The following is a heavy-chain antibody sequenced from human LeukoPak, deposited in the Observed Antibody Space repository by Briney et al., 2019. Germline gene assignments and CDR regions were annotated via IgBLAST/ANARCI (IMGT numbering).Heavy chain of an antibody. J-gene: IGHJ3*02. CDR1: GYTFPSYG. CDR3: ARHITIFGVVVRSGAFDI. D-gene: IGHD3-3*01. V-gene: IGHV1-18*01. Sequence: GASVKVSCKASGYTFPSYGISWVRQAPGQGLEWMGWISAYNDNTNYAQKLQGRVTMTTDTSTSTAYMELRCLRSDDTAVYYCARHITIFGVVVRSGAFDIWGQGTMVTVSS. CDR2: ISAYNDNT.